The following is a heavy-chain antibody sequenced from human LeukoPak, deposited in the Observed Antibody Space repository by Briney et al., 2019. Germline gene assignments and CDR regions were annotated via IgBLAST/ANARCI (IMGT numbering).Heavy chain of an antibody. CDR1: GGTFSSYA. J-gene: IGHJ6*03. V-gene: IGHV1-69*05. Sequence: SVKVSCKASGGTFSSYAISWVRQAPGQGLEWMGGIIPIFGTANYAQKFQGRVTITTDESTSTAYMELSSLRSEDTAVYYCARHPVAAAGPPVYYYMDVWGKGTTVTVSS. CDR3: ARHPVAAAGPPVYYYMDV. D-gene: IGHD6-13*01. CDR2: IIPIFGTA.